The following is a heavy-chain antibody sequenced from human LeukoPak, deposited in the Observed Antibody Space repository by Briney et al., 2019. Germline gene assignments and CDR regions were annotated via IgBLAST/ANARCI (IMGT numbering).Heavy chain of an antibody. V-gene: IGHV3-7*03. J-gene: IGHJ4*02. Sequence: GGSLRLSCAASGFTFSSYWMNWARQAPGKGLEWVAGINHNGNVNYYVDSVKGRFTISRDNAKNSLYLQMNSLRAEDTAVYYCAIAGYWGQGTLVTVSS. CDR3: AIAGY. CDR2: INHNGNVN. CDR1: GFTFSSYW.